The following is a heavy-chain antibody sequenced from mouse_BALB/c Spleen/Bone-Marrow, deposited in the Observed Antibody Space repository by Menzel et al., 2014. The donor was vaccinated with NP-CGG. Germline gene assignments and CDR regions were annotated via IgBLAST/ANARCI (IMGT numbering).Heavy chain of an antibody. J-gene: IGHJ1*01. CDR2: INPDSSTI. CDR3: ALLGYYGYFYV. V-gene: IGHV4-1*02. CDR1: GFDFSRYW. Sequence: EVQLVESGGGLVQPGGSLKLSCAASGFDFSRYWMSWVRQAPGKGLGWIGEINPDSSTINYTTSLKDKFIISRDNAKNTRYLQMSKVRSEYTALYYCALLGYYGYFYVWGAGTTVTVSS. D-gene: IGHD2-2*01.